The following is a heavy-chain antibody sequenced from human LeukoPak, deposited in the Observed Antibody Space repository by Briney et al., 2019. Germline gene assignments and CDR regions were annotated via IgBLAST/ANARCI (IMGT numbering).Heavy chain of an antibody. V-gene: IGHV4-4*02. Sequence: GSLRLSCAASGFIVSSNYMSWVRQPPGKGLECIGTIYYSGSTEYTPSLKSRVTISIDTSKNQFSLDLSSVTAADTAVYYCARENWGLATTGEEAFDIWGQGTMVTVSS. J-gene: IGHJ3*02. CDR1: GFIVSSNY. D-gene: IGHD1-1*01. CDR3: ARENWGLATTGEEAFDI. CDR2: IYYSGST.